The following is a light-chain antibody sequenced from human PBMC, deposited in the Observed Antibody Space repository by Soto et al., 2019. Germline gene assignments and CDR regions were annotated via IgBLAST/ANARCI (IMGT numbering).Light chain of an antibody. CDR3: QQSSSIPYT. Sequence: DVVLTQSPDSLAVSLGERATINCKSSQSVLHSSHNDNYLAWYQQKPGQPPKLLIYWASTRESGVPVRFSGSGSGTDFTLTISSLQAEDVAVYYCQQSSSIPYTFGQGTKLEIK. V-gene: IGKV4-1*01. CDR2: WAS. J-gene: IGKJ2*01. CDR1: QSVLHSSHNDNY.